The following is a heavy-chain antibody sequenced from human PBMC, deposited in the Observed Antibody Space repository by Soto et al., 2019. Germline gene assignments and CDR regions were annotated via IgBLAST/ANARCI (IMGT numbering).Heavy chain of an antibody. CDR3: ARDNCISTSCYSYYYYGMDV. Sequence: QVQLVESGGGVVQPGRSLRLSCAASGFTFSSFGMHWVRQAPGKGLEWVAVISYDGSNKYYSDSVKGRFTISRDKSKNTLFLQMNSLRAEDTAVYYCARDNCISTSCYSYYYYGMDVWGQGTTVTVSS. J-gene: IGHJ6*02. CDR2: ISYDGSNK. CDR1: GFTFSSFG. D-gene: IGHD2-2*01. V-gene: IGHV3-30*03.